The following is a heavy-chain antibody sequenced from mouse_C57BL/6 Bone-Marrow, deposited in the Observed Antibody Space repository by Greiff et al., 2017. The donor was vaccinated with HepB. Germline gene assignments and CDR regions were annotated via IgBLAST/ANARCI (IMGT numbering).Heavy chain of an antibody. J-gene: IGHJ2*01. CDR3: ARKPYGNYFDY. D-gene: IGHD2-1*01. Sequence: QVQLQQSGAELARPGASVKLSCKASGYTFTSYGISWVKQRTGQGLEWIGEIYPRSGNNYYNEKFKGKATLTADKSSSTAYMELRSLTSEDSAVYFCARKPYGNYFDYWGQGTTLTVSS. CDR2: IYPRSGNN. CDR1: GYTFTSYG. V-gene: IGHV1-81*01.